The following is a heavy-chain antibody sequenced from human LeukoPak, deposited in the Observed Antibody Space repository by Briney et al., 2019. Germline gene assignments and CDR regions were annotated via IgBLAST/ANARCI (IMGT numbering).Heavy chain of an antibody. CDR2: ISGSGGST. Sequence: GGSLRLSCAASGFTFSSYAMSWVRQAPGKGLEWVSAISGSGGSTCYADSVKGRFTISRDNSKNTLYLQMNSLRAEDTAVYYCAKGGFWSGYPWSMDVWGQGTTVTVSS. V-gene: IGHV3-23*01. CDR1: GFTFSSYA. J-gene: IGHJ6*02. D-gene: IGHD3-3*01. CDR3: AKGGFWSGYPWSMDV.